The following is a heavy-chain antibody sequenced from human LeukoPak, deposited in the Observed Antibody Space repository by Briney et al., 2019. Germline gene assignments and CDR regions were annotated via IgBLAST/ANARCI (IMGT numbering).Heavy chain of an antibody. J-gene: IGHJ4*02. V-gene: IGHV4-59*01. CDR3: AKGGFQFDS. CDR2: VYNSGST. Sequence: SETLSLTCTVSGGSISSYYWSWIRQPPGKGLEWIGYVYNSGSTNYNPSLKSRVTISGDMSKTQFSLTLSSVPAADTAVYYCAKGGFQFDSWGQGTLVTVSS. CDR1: GGSISSYY.